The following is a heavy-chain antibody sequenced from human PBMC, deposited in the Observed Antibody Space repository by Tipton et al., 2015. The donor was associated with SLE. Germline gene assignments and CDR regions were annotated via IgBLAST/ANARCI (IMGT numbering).Heavy chain of an antibody. J-gene: IGHJ4*01. Sequence: SLRLSCAASGFTFSSYWMHWVRQAPGKGLVWVSRINSDGSSTTYAASVKGHFTIARDNAKNTLFLQMDSLTAEDTAVYYCTRDMAGYCSGGSCYDYFDYWGHGTLVTVSS. V-gene: IGHV3-74*01. CDR2: INSDGSST. D-gene: IGHD2-15*01. CDR1: GFTFSSYW. CDR3: TRDMAGYCSGGSCYDYFDY.